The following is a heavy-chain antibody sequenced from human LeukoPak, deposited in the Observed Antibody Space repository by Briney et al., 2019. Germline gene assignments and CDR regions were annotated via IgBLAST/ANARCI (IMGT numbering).Heavy chain of an antibody. Sequence: GGSLRLSCAASGFTFSSYAMSWVRQAPGKGLEWVSAISGSGGSTYYADSVKGRFTISRDNSKNTLYLQMNGLGAEDTAVYYCAKEGSSRRYYFDYWGQGTLVTVSS. CDR1: GFTFSSYA. V-gene: IGHV3-23*01. J-gene: IGHJ4*02. CDR2: ISGSGGST. D-gene: IGHD6-13*01. CDR3: AKEGSSRRYYFDY.